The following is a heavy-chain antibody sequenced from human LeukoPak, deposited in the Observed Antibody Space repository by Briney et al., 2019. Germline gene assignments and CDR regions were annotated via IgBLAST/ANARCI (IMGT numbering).Heavy chain of an antibody. J-gene: IGHJ4*02. V-gene: IGHV1-8*01. CDR2: MNPNSGNT. D-gene: IGHD2-15*01. Sequence: GASVKVSCKASGYTFTSYDINWVRQATGQGLEWMGWMNPNSGNTGYAQKFQGRVTMTTDTSTSTAYMELRSLRSDDTAVYYCARESSGGSCYYWGQGTLVTVSS. CDR3: ARESSGGSCYY. CDR1: GYTFTSYD.